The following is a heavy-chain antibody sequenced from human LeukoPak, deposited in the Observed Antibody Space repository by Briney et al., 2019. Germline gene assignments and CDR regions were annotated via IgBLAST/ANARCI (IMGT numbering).Heavy chain of an antibody. CDR2: ISGSGGST. Sequence: GSLRLSCAASGFTFSSYAMSLVRQAPGKGLEWVSSISGSGGSTYYADSVKGRFTISRDNSKNTLYLQMNSLRGEDTAVYYCAKDREGTIADYFDYWGQGTLVTVSS. CDR1: GFTFSSYA. D-gene: IGHD1-7*01. CDR3: AKDREGTIADYFDY. J-gene: IGHJ4*02. V-gene: IGHV3-23*01.